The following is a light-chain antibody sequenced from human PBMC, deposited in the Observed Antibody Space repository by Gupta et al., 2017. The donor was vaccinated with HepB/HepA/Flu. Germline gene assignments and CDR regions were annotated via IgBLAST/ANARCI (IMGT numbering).Light chain of an antibody. CDR3: CSYAGSSTFYV. J-gene: IGLJ1*01. CDR2: EVS. CDR1: SSNVGGYNN. V-gene: IGLV2-23*02. Sequence: QSALTQPAPAPGSPGQPITTSCTGTSSNVGGYNNVSWYHQHPGKAPNLMIYEVSKRPSGVSDRFSGSKSGTTASLTIAGLQAEDEADYYCCSYAGSSTFYVFGSGTKVTVL.